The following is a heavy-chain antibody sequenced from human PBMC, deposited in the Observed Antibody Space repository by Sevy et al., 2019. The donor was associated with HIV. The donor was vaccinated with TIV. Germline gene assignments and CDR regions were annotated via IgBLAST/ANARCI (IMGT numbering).Heavy chain of an antibody. CDR3: ARDLPPSATTVAHFDH. CDR2: ISNSGTTI. J-gene: IGHJ4*02. V-gene: IGHV3-48*03. D-gene: IGHD4-17*01. Sequence: GGSLRLSCAASGFTFSSYEMNWVRQAPGKGLEWVSYISNSGTTISYSDSVRGRFTICRDNARNSLYLQMNSRRGEDTAVYYCARDLPPSATTVAHFDHWGQGTLVTVSS. CDR1: GFTFSSYE.